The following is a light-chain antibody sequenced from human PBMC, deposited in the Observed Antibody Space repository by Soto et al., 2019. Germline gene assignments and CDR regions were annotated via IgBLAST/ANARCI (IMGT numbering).Light chain of an antibody. CDR2: EVN. CDR3: TSYAISSPYV. J-gene: IGLJ1*01. CDR1: SSDVGGYDY. Sequence: QSVLTRPASVSGSPGQSITISCTGTSSDVGGYDYVSWYQHHPGKAPKLMIFEVNNRPSEVSNRFSGSKSGNTASLTISGLQVEDEADYYCTSYAISSPYVFGTGTKVTVL. V-gene: IGLV2-14*01.